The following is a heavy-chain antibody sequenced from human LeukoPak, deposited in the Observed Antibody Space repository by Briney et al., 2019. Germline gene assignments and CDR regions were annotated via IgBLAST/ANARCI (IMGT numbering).Heavy chain of an antibody. CDR3: ARDFGSLAVAGTYGPDY. J-gene: IGHJ4*02. CDR2: ISYDGSNK. CDR1: GFVFSDYP. D-gene: IGHD6-19*01. Sequence: GGSLRLSCSASGFVFSDYPLHWIRQSPGKGLEWVAVISYDGSNKYYADSVKGRFTISRDNSKNTLFLQMNSLRAEDTAVYSCARDFGSLAVAGTYGPDYWGQGTLVTVSS. V-gene: IGHV3-30-3*01.